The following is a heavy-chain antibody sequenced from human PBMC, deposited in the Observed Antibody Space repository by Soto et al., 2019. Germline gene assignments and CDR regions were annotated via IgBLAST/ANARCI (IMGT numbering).Heavy chain of an antibody. CDR3: ARDSYYYGSGSPDY. V-gene: IGHV1-18*01. D-gene: IGHD3-10*01. CDR1: GYTFTSYG. CDR2: ISAYNGNT. J-gene: IGHJ4*02. Sequence: QVQLVQSGAEVKKPGASGKVSCKASGYTFTSYGISWVRQAPGQGLEWMGWISAYNGNTNYAQELQGRVTMTKATSTSTAYMELRSLRSDDTAVYYCARDSYYYGSGSPDYWGQGTLVTVSS.